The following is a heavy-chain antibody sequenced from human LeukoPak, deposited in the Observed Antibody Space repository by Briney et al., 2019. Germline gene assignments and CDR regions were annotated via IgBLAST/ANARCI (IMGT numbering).Heavy chain of an antibody. CDR1: GYTFTGYY. CDR3: AGGRTDIVVVPATLRNYYFDY. V-gene: IGHV1-69*06. J-gene: IGHJ4*02. CDR2: IMPMYGKT. Sequence: SVTVSCKASGYTFTGYYMHWVRQAPGKGLEWMGGIMPMYGKTNYAQKFQGRVTTTADKATSTAYMELSSLRSEDTAVYYCAGGRTDIVVVPATLRNYYFDYWGQGTLVTVSS. D-gene: IGHD2-2*01.